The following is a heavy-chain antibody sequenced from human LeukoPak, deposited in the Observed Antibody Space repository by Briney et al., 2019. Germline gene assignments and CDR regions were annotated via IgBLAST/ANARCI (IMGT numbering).Heavy chain of an antibody. CDR2: ISWNSGSI. CDR1: GFTFDDYA. Sequence: PGRSLRLSCAASGFTFDDYAMHWVRQAPGKGLEWVSGISWNSGSIGYADSVKGRLTISRDNAKNSLYLQMNSLRAEDTALYYCAKDRLSGLSNWFDPWGQGTLVTVSS. CDR3: AKDRLSGLSNWFDP. D-gene: IGHD6-19*01. J-gene: IGHJ5*02. V-gene: IGHV3-9*01.